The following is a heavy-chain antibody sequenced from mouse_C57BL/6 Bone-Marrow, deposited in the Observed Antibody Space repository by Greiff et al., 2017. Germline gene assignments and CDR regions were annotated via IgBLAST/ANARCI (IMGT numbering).Heavy chain of an antibody. D-gene: IGHD2-4*01. CDR2: IYPGDGDT. CDR1: GYAFSSYW. J-gene: IGHJ2*01. V-gene: IGHV1-80*01. CDR3: SCARHYDYDVRYFDY. Sequence: QVQLQQSGAELVKPGASVKISCKASGYAFSSYWMNWVKQRPGKGLEWIGQIYPGDGDTTNNGKFKGKARLTAAKSSRTAYLQLRSLTSRASAVYFCSCARHYDYDVRYFDYWGQGTTLTVSS.